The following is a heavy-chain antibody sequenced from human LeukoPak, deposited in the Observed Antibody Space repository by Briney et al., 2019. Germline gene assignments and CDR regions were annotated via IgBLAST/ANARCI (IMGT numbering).Heavy chain of an antibody. V-gene: IGHV4-59*12. CDR1: GGSISSFY. Sequence: PSETLSLTCTVSGGSISSFYWSWIRQPPGKGLEWIGHIYHSGSTYYNPSLMSRVTISVDRSKNQFSLKLSSVTAADTAVYYCARVSWDGWFDPWGQGTLVTVSS. J-gene: IGHJ5*02. CDR3: ARVSWDGWFDP. CDR2: IYHSGST. D-gene: IGHD1-26*01.